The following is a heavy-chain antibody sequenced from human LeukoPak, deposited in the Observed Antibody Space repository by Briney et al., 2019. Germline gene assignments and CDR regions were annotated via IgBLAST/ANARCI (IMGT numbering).Heavy chain of an antibody. J-gene: IGHJ4*02. D-gene: IGHD3-10*01. V-gene: IGHV1-69*06. CDR2: IIPIFGTA. CDR1: GYTFTSYG. CDR3: AGYGSGSYSGLDY. Sequence: SVKVSCKASGYTFTSYGISWVRQAPGQGLEWMGGIIPIFGTANYAQKFQGRVTITVDKSTSTAYMELSSLRSEDTAVYYCAGYGSGSYSGLDYWGQGTLVTVSS.